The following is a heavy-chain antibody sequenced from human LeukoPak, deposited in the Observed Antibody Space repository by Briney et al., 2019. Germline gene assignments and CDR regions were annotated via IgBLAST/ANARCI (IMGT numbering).Heavy chain of an antibody. V-gene: IGHV3-23*01. CDR2: ISGSGSST. CDR1: GFTFSNYA. Sequence: PGGSLRLSCAASGFTFSNYAMSWVRQAPGKGLEWVSAISGSGSSTDYADSVRGRFTIPRDNSKNTLYLQMNSLRAEDTAVYYCAKGDPLYYFDYWGHRTLVTVSS. J-gene: IGHJ4*01. CDR3: AKGDPLYYFDY.